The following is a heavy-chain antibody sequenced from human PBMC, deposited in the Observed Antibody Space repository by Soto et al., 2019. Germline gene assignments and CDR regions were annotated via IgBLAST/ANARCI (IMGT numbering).Heavy chain of an antibody. J-gene: IGHJ5*02. CDR1: GGSFSGYY. CDR3: ARGGGKLWFGGLLCWFDP. Sequence: SETLSLTCAVYGGSFSGYYWSWIRQPPGKGLEWIGEINHSGSTNYNPSLKSRVTISLDTSKNQFSLKLSSVTAADTAVYSCARGGGKLWFGGLLCWFDPWGQGTLVTVSS. V-gene: IGHV4-34*01. D-gene: IGHD3-10*01. CDR2: INHSGST.